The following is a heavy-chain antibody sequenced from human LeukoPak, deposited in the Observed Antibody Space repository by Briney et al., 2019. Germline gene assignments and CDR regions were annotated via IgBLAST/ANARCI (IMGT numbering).Heavy chain of an antibody. V-gene: IGHV3-7*01. CDR3: ARDVTYYYDSSGYHPDY. CDR1: GFTFSSYW. D-gene: IGHD3-22*01. Sequence: GGSLRLSCAASGFTFSSYWMSWVRQAPGKGLEWVANIKQDGSEKYYVDSVKGRFTISRDNAKNSLYLQMNSLRAEDTAVYYCARDVTYYYDSSGYHPDYWGQGTLVTVSS. CDR2: IKQDGSEK. J-gene: IGHJ4*02.